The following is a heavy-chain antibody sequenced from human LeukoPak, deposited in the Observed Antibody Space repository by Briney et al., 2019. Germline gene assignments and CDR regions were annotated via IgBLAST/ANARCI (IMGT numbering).Heavy chain of an antibody. J-gene: IGHJ4*02. CDR2: ISSDGSKT. D-gene: IGHD6-13*01. V-gene: IGHV3-30*07. CDR1: GFIFSNYA. CDR3: ARDRPGIAAAGTRFDY. Sequence: GRSPRLSCAASGFIFSNYAMHWVRQAPGKGLEWVALISSDGSKTYHADSVKGRFTISRDNAKNSLYLQMNSLRAEDTAVYYCARDRPGIAAAGTRFDYWGQGTLVTVSS.